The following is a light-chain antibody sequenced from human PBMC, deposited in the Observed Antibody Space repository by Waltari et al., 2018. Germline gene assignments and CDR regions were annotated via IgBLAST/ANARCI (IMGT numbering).Light chain of an antibody. V-gene: IGKV2-30*02. Sequence: VVMTQSPLSLPVTLGQPASISCKSSQSLVHSDGNTYLNWFQQRPGPSPRRLFYKVSDRDSGVPDRFSGSGSGTDFTLKISRVEAEDVGVYYCMQGTHWPRTFGQGTKVEIK. CDR1: QSLVHSDGNTY. CDR3: MQGTHWPRT. CDR2: KVS. J-gene: IGKJ1*01.